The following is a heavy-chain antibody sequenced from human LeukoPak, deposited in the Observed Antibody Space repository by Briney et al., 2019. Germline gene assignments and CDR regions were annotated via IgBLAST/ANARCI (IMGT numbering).Heavy chain of an antibody. J-gene: IGHJ3*02. D-gene: IGHD3-3*01. Sequence: RGESLKISCKGSGYSFTSYWIGWVRQMPGKGLEWMGIIYPGDSDTRYSPSFQGQVTISADKSISTAYLQWSSLKASDTAMYYCARLYYDFWSGSKNQAFDIWGQGTMVTVSS. CDR1: GYSFTSYW. V-gene: IGHV5-51*01. CDR3: ARLYYDFWSGSKNQAFDI. CDR2: IYPGDSDT.